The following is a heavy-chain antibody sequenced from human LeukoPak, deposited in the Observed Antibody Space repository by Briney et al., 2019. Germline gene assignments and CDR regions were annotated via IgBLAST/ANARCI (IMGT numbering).Heavy chain of an antibody. D-gene: IGHD3-22*01. CDR2: MNPNSGNT. Sequence: GASVKVSCKASGYTFTSYDINWVRQATGQGLEWMGWMNPNSGNTGYAQKFLGRVTMTRNTSISTAYMELSSLRSEDTAVYYCARGPNSSGYYYGYYYYYYMDVWGKGTTVTVSS. J-gene: IGHJ6*03. CDR3: ARGPNSSGYYYGYYYYYYMDV. V-gene: IGHV1-8*01. CDR1: GYTFTSYD.